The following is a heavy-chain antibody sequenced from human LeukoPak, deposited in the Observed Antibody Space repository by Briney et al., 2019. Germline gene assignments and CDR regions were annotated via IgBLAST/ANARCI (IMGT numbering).Heavy chain of an antibody. J-gene: IGHJ5*02. CDR2: TYYSGST. D-gene: IGHD6-13*01. V-gene: IGHV4-30-4*01. CDR1: GGSISSGDYY. Sequence: PSETLSLTCTVSGGSISSGDYYWSWIRQPPGKGLEWIGYTYYSGSTYYNPSLKSRVTMSVDTSKNQFSLKLSSVTAADTAVYYWAREETTPGIAAAGTSVNWFDPWGQGTLVTVSS. CDR3: AREETTPGIAAAGTSVNWFDP.